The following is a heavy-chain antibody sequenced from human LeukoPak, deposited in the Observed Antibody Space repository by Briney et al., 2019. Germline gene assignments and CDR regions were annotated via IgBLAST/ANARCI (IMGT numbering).Heavy chain of an antibody. CDR1: GFTFSSYG. D-gene: IGHD3-10*01. CDR3: AKDQTLWFGEKPADY. CDR2: ISGSGGST. J-gene: IGHJ4*02. Sequence: PGGSLRLSCAASGFTFSSYGMSWVRQAPGKGLEWVSAISGSGGSTYYADSVKGRFTISRDNSKNTLYLQMNSLRAEDTAVYYCAKDQTLWFGEKPADYWGQGTLVTVSS. V-gene: IGHV3-23*01.